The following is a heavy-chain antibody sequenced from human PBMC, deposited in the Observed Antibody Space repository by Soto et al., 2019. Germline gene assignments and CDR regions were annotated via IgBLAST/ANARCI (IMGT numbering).Heavy chain of an antibody. V-gene: IGHV3-23*01. CDR3: AKNSGDSYMDVYYFDS. D-gene: IGHD3-10*01. CDR1: GFSFAAYA. CDR2: LSGSGGST. J-gene: IGHJ4*02. Sequence: EVQLLESGGGLVQPGESLRLSCAASGFSFAAYAISWVRQAPGKGLEWVSALSGSGGSTYYTHSVKGRFTISRDNSKNMGDLQMNSLRAEDTAVYYCAKNSGDSYMDVYYFDSWGQGTLVTVSS.